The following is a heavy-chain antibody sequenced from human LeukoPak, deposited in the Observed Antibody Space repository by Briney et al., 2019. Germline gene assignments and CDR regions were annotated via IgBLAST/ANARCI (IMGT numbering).Heavy chain of an antibody. CDR3: AKGGHHFNPFFY. Sequence: GGSLRLSCAASRFTFSTSPMGWVRQAPGKGLEWVSSIHAGGSDPFYADSVQGRFTISRDNSKNTLSLQLNSLRAEDTAVYFCAKGGHHFNPFFYCGQGTLVTVSS. D-gene: IGHD3-3*01. J-gene: IGHJ4*02. V-gene: IGHV3-23*01. CDR1: RFTFSTSP. CDR2: IHAGGSDP.